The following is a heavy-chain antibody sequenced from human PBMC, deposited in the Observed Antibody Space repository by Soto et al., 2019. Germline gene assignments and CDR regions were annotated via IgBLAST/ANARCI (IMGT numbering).Heavy chain of an antibody. CDR3: ARGSKDSYPGSRVFDF. CDR1: GFTLSSYG. Sequence: PGGSLRLSCAASGFTLSSYGMHWVRQAPGKGLEWVAVIWYDGSNKYYADSVKGRFTISRDNSKNTLYLQMSSLRAEDSAVYYCARGSKDSYPGSRVFDFWGRGTLVTVSS. D-gene: IGHD3-10*01. V-gene: IGHV3-33*01. J-gene: IGHJ4*02. CDR2: IWYDGSNK.